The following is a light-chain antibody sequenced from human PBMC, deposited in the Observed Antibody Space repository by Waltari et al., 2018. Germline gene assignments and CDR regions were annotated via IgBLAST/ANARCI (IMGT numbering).Light chain of an antibody. J-gene: IGKJ2*01. Sequence: EIVLTQSPATLSLSPGERATLSCRASQSVSNYLAWYQQKPGQTPRLLIYDASNRATGVPARFSGSGSCTDFTLTTSSLEPEDFAVYFCQQRTNWPRNTFGQGTKLEIK. V-gene: IGKV3-11*01. CDR1: QSVSNY. CDR3: QQRTNWPRNT. CDR2: DAS.